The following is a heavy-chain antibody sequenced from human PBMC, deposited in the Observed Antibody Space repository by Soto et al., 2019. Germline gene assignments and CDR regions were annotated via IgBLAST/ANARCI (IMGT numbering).Heavy chain of an antibody. J-gene: IGHJ6*03. CDR3: ARDRGRFRNNMVRGCMDV. CDR1: GVSFSGYY. V-gene: IGHV4-34*01. Sequence: SETLSLTCAVYGVSFSGYYWSWIRQPPGKGLEWIGEINHSGSTNYNPSLKSRVTISVDTSKNQFSLKLSSVTAADTAVYYCARDRGRFRNNMVRGCMDVWGKGTTVTVSS. D-gene: IGHD3-10*01. CDR2: INHSGST.